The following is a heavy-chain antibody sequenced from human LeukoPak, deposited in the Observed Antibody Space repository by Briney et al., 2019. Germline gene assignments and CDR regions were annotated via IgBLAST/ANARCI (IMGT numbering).Heavy chain of an antibody. CDR3: ARIRITMVRGVNYYFDY. CDR1: GYTFTSYG. V-gene: IGHV1-18*01. D-gene: IGHD3-10*01. CDR2: ISAYNGNT. Sequence: ASVKVSCKASGYTFTSYGISWVRQAPGQGLEWMGWISAYNGNTNYAQKLQGRVTMTTDTSTSTAYMELRSLRSDDTAVYYCARIRITMVRGVNYYFDYWGQGTLVTVSS. J-gene: IGHJ4*02.